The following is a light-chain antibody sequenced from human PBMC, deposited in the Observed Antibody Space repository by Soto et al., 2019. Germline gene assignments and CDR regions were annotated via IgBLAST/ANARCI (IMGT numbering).Light chain of an antibody. V-gene: IGKV3-20*01. CDR2: GSS. J-gene: IGKJ2*01. CDR1: QSVSNNY. Sequence: EVVLTQSPGTLSLSPGERATISCRASQSVSNNYFAWYQQKPDQAPRLLIFGSSDRATGIPDRFSGSGAGTEFTPTISSLVQDDFAAYYCQQYGSSPPYTFGQGTKLEIK. CDR3: QQYGSSPPYT.